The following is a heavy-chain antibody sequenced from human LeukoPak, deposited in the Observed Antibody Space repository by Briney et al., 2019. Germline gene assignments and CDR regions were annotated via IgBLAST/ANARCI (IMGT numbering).Heavy chain of an antibody. CDR3: VRDGGDFYGSGSYLAY. D-gene: IGHD3-10*01. CDR1: GFIFSDYD. Sequence: GGSLRLSCAASGFIFSDYDMNWVRQAPGKGLEWLSSISSTGNYIYDAESVKGRFTISRDNAKNSLYLQMNSLRAEDTAVYYCVRDGGDFYGSGSYLAYWGQGTLVTVSS. J-gene: IGHJ4*02. CDR2: ISSTGNYI. V-gene: IGHV3-21*01.